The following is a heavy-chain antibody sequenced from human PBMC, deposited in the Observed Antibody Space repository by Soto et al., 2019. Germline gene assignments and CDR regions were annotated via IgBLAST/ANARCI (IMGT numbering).Heavy chain of an antibody. Sequence: GVSLRLSCAASGFTFDIYAMSWVRQAPGKGLEWVSSIGNTDKYYADSVKGRFTVSRDNSRSTLFLQMNSLRAEDTAVYYCANDRMEHNSVWHPFDFWGQGTMVTVSS. D-gene: IGHD1-1*01. CDR1: GFTFDIYA. V-gene: IGHV3-23*01. J-gene: IGHJ3*01. CDR3: ANDRMEHNSVWHPFDF. CDR2: IGNTDK.